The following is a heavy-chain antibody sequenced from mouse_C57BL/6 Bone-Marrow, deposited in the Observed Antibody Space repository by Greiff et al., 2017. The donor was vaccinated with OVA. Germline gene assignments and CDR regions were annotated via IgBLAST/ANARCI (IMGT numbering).Heavy chain of an antibody. V-gene: IGHV5-4*01. Sequence: EVKLVESGGGLVKPGGSLKLSCAASGFTFSSYAMSWVRQTPEKRLEWVATISDGGSYTYYPDNVKGRFTISRDNAKNNLYLQMSHLKSEDTAMYYCAREDYGSSYWYFDVWSTGTTVTVSS. D-gene: IGHD1-1*01. J-gene: IGHJ1*03. CDR3: AREDYGSSYWYFDV. CDR1: GFTFSSYA. CDR2: ISDGGSYT.